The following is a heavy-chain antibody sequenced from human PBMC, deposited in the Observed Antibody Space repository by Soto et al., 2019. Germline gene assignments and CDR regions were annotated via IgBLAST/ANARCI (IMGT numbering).Heavy chain of an antibody. CDR3: ARVFAYYYDSSGYYLDY. J-gene: IGHJ4*02. CDR1: GFTFSDHY. Sequence: GGSLGLSCAASGFTFSDHYMDWVRQAPGKGLEWVGRTRNKANSYTTEYAASVKGRFTISRDDSKNSLYLQMNSLKTEDTAVYYCARVFAYYYDSSGYYLDYWGQGTLVTVSS. CDR2: TRNKANSYTT. D-gene: IGHD3-22*01. V-gene: IGHV3-72*01.